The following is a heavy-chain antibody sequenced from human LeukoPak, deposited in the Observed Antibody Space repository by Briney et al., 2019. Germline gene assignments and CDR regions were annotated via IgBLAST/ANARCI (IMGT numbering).Heavy chain of an antibody. CDR2: ISYDGRYK. Sequence: GGSLRLSCAVSGFIFSTYAMHWVRQAPGKGLEWVALISYDGRYKYYADSVKGRFTISRDNSENTLFLQMNSPRAEDTAVYFCARAWSQRVTNLQSDYWARDPWSPSPQ. V-gene: IGHV3-30*04. J-gene: IGHJ4*02. CDR3: ARAWSQRVTNLQSDY. CDR1: GFIFSTYA. D-gene: IGHD2-21*02.